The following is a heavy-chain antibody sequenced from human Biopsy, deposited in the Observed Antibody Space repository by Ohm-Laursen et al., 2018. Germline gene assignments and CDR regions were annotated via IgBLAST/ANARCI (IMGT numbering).Heavy chain of an antibody. Sequence: SVKVSCKASGYTFTDYYVHWVRQAPGHGLEWMGWIDTINGGAGYAQNFQGRVTMTRNTSISTAYMELSSLRSEDTAVYFCARADPPLFYYGSGSSNWFDPWGQGTLVTVSS. V-gene: IGHV1-2*02. J-gene: IGHJ5*02. CDR1: GYTFTDYY. D-gene: IGHD3-10*01. CDR3: ARADPPLFYYGSGSSNWFDP. CDR2: IDTINGGA.